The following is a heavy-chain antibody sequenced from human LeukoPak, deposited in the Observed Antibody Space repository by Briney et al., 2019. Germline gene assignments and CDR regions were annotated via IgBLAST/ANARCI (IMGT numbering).Heavy chain of an antibody. J-gene: IGHJ4*02. CDR2: INSDGTTI. CDR3: ARAGYYKFDY. D-gene: IGHD2/OR15-2a*01. Sequence: GGSLRLSCAASGFTFSTCWMHWVRQAPGKGLVWVSRINSDGTTIDYADSVKGRFTISRDNAKNTLYLQMNSLRDEDTAVYYCARAGYYKFDYWGQGTLVTVSS. V-gene: IGHV3-74*01. CDR1: GFTFSTCW.